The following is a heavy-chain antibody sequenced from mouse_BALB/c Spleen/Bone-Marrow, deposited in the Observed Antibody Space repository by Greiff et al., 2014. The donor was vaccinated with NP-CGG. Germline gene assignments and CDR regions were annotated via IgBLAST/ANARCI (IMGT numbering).Heavy chain of an antibody. D-gene: IGHD2-2*01. Sequence: DLVKPGASVKLSCKTSGYTFTNYWINWIKQRPGQGLECLGRIAPGSGSTYYNEMFKVKAPLTVDTSSSTAYIQLSSLSSEDSAVYFCARERYGYDGWYFDVWGAGTTVTVSS. V-gene: IGHV1S41*01. CDR1: GYTFTNYW. CDR2: IAPGSGST. J-gene: IGHJ1*01. CDR3: ARERYGYDGWYFDV.